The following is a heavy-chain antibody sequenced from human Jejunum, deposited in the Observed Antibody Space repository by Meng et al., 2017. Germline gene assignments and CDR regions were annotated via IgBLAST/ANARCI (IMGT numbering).Heavy chain of an antibody. Sequence: GESLKISCAASGFTFATYAMIWVRQRPGMGLEWVSTINGGGCYTYYADSVKGRFTISRDNSKNTHYLHMNRLSAEDTAVYYCAKSCSIGYDALDIWGQGTMVTVSS. CDR2: INGGGCYT. J-gene: IGHJ3*02. CDR3: AKSCSIGYDALDI. V-gene: IGHV3-23*01. CDR1: GFTFATYA. D-gene: IGHD3-3*02.